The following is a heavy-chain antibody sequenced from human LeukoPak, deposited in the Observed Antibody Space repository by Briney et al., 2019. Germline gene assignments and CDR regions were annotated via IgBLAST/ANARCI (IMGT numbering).Heavy chain of an antibody. CDR3: ARDRKFAMVDGFDI. CDR1: GFTFSSYW. CDR2: IKQDGSEK. Sequence: GGSLRLSCAASGFTFSSYWMSWVRQAPGKGLEWVANIKQDGSEKYYVDSVKGRFTISRDNAKHSLYLQMNSLRAEDTAVYYCARDRKFAMVDGFDIWGQGTMVTVSS. D-gene: IGHD5-18*01. J-gene: IGHJ3*02. V-gene: IGHV3-7*01.